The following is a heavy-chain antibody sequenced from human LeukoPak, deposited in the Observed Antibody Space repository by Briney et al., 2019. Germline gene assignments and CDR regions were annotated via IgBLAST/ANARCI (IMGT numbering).Heavy chain of an antibody. Sequence: GGSLILSCAASGFTCSDYYMSWIRQAPGKGLEWVSYISSSGSTIYYADSVKGRFTISRDNAKNSLYLQMNSLRAEDTAVYYCARRYCSSTSCHFDYWGQGTLVTVSS. CDR2: ISSSGSTI. CDR3: ARRYCSSTSCHFDY. CDR1: GFTCSDYY. J-gene: IGHJ4*02. V-gene: IGHV3-11*04. D-gene: IGHD2-2*01.